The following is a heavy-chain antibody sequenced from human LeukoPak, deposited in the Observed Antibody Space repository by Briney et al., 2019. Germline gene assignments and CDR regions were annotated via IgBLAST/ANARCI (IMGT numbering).Heavy chain of an antibody. CDR3: AGVYGDYVRYFQH. J-gene: IGHJ1*01. CDR1: GGSISSNY. D-gene: IGHD4-17*01. V-gene: IGHV4-59*08. Sequence: SETLSLTCTVSGGSISSNYWSWIQQPPGKGLEWIGSFYNSGSRNYNPSLKSRVTISVDTSKNQISLKLSSVTAADTAVYYCAGVYGDYVRYFQHWGRGTLVTVSS. CDR2: FYNSGSR.